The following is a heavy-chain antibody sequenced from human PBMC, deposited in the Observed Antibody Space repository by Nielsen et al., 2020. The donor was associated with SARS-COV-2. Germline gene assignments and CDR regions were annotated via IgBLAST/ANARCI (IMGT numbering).Heavy chain of an antibody. Sequence: GESLKISCAASGFTFSSYAMSWVRQAPGKGLEWVSAISGSGGSTYYADSVKGRFTISRDNSKNTLYLQMNSLRAEDTAVYYCAKDSVGHYGSGSYYNNHPSGWGQGTLVTVSS. V-gene: IGHV3-23*01. CDR3: AKDSVGHYGSGSYYNNHPSG. CDR2: ISGSGGST. J-gene: IGHJ4*02. D-gene: IGHD3-10*01. CDR1: GFTFSSYA.